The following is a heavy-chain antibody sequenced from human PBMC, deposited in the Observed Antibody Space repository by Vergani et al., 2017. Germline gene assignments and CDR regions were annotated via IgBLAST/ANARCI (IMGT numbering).Heavy chain of an antibody. Sequence: QVQLVESGGGLVKPGGSLRLSCGASGFTFTDYYMTWIRQAPGKGLEWLSYISSSDSAIYYADSVKGRFTISRDNAKSSLYLQMNSLRVEDTAVYYGARNRGYCRGHSCFGNLVGSAFYGMDVWGQGTTVTVS. CDR2: ISSSDSAI. CDR3: ARNRGYCRGHSCFGNLVGSAFYGMDV. CDR1: GFTFTDYY. V-gene: IGHV3-11*04. D-gene: IGHD2-15*01. J-gene: IGHJ6*02.